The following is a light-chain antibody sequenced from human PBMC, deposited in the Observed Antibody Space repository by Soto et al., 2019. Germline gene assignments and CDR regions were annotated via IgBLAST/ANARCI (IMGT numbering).Light chain of an antibody. Sequence: QSVLTPPPSVSGAPGQRVTISCTGSSSNIGAGYDVHGYQQLPGTAPKLLIYGNSNRPSGVPDRFSGSKSGTSASLAITGLQAEDEADYYCQSYDSSLSGYWVFGGGTKLTVL. CDR1: SSNIGAGYD. CDR3: QSYDSSLSGYWV. J-gene: IGLJ3*02. V-gene: IGLV1-40*01. CDR2: GNS.